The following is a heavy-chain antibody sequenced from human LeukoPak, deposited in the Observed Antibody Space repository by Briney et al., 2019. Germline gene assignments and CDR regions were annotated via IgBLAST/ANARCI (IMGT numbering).Heavy chain of an antibody. CDR3: ARNGWRSGSPLDP. J-gene: IGHJ5*02. V-gene: IGHV1-69*13. Sequence: SVKVSCKASGGTFSSYAISWVRQAPGQGLEWMGGIIPIFGTANYAQKFQGRVTITADESTSTAYMELSSLRSEDTAVYYCARNGWRSGSPLDPWGQGTLVTVSS. CDR1: GGTFSSYA. D-gene: IGHD3-10*01. CDR2: IIPIFGTA.